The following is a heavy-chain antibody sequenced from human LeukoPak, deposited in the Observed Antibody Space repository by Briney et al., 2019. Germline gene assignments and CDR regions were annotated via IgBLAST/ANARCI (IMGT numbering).Heavy chain of an antibody. CDR2: IYYSGST. J-gene: IGHJ6*02. CDR1: GASVSSGSYY. CDR3: AREATLGDYGMDV. D-gene: IGHD5-12*01. V-gene: IGHV4-61*03. Sequence: SETLSLTCNVSGASVSSGSYYWSWIRQPPGKELEWIGYIYYSGSTSYNPSLKSRVTISVDTSKNHFSLKLTSVTAADTAVYYCAREATLGDYGMDVWGQGTTVTVSS.